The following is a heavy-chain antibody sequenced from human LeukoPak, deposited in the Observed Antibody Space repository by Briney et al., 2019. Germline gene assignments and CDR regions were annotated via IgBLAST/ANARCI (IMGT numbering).Heavy chain of an antibody. V-gene: IGHV3-9*01. CDR3: AKGYSGYYSHFDY. D-gene: IGHD5-12*01. CDR2: ISWNSGSI. Sequence: GRSLSLSCAASGFTFDDYAMDWVRPAPGEGLEWVSGISWNSGSIGYADSVKGRLTISRDNAKNSLYLEMDRLRSEDTTLYYCAKGYSGYYSHFDYWGQGTLVTVSS. J-gene: IGHJ4*02. CDR1: GFTFDDYA.